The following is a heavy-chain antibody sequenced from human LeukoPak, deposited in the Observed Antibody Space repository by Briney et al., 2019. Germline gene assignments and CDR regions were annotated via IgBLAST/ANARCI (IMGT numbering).Heavy chain of an antibody. CDR2: IWYDGSNK. J-gene: IGHJ5*02. CDR1: GFSFSSYG. V-gene: IGHV3-33*01. CDR3: ARDRYGSGNGWFDP. D-gene: IGHD6-19*01. Sequence: TGGSLRLSCAASGFSFSSYGMHWVRQAPGKGLEWVALIWYDGSNKEYADSVEGRFTISRDNSKNTLYLQMNSLRAEDTGVYYCARDRYGSGNGWFDPWGQGTRVTVTS.